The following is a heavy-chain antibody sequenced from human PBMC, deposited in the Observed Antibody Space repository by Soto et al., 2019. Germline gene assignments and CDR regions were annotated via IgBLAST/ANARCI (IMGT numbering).Heavy chain of an antibody. J-gene: IGHJ4*02. CDR2: INHSGST. CDR3: ARGRTLNY. CDR1: GGSFSGYY. V-gene: IGHV4-34*01. D-gene: IGHD2-2*01. Sequence: SETLSLTCAVYGGSFSGYYWSWIRQPPGKGLEWIGEINHSGSTNYNPSLKSRVTISVDTSKNQFSLKLSSVTAADTAVYYCARGRTLNYWGQGTLVTVSS.